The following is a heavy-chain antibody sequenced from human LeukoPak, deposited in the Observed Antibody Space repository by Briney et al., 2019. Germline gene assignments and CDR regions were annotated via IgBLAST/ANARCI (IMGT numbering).Heavy chain of an antibody. Sequence: SETLSLTCTVSGGSISDYYWSWIRQPPGRGLEWIGYIYYSGSTNYNPFLKSRVTISVDTSKNQFSLKLSSVTAADTAVYYCARDQQGGGAFDIWGQGTMVTVSS. V-gene: IGHV4-59*01. CDR3: ARDQQGGGAFDI. CDR2: IYYSGST. D-gene: IGHD6-13*01. J-gene: IGHJ3*02. CDR1: GGSISDYY.